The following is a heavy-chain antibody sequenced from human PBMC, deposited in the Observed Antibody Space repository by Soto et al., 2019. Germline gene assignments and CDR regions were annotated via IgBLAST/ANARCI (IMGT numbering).Heavy chain of an antibody. V-gene: IGHV3-23*01. J-gene: IGHJ4*02. CDR1: GFTFSSYA. CDR3: AKDLHYDYIWGSYRTLFDY. CDR2: ISGSGGST. D-gene: IGHD3-16*02. Sequence: GGSLRLSCAASGFTFSSYAMSWVRQAPGKGLEWVSAISGSGGSTYYADSVKGRFTISRDNSKNTLYLQMNSLRAEDTAVYYCAKDLHYDYIWGSYRTLFDYWGQGTLVTVSS.